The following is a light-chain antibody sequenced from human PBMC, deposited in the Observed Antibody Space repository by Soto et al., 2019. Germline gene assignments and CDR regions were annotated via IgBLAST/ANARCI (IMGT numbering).Light chain of an antibody. Sequence: DIQMTQSPSSLSASVGDRVIITCRASQIINTWLAWYQQKPGKAPKLLIYRASNLVNGVPSRFSGSGSGTEFTRTISSLQPDDFSIYYCQQYETYSGTFGPGTKVDL. V-gene: IGKV1-5*03. CDR3: QQYETYSGT. CDR1: QIINTW. CDR2: RAS. J-gene: IGKJ3*01.